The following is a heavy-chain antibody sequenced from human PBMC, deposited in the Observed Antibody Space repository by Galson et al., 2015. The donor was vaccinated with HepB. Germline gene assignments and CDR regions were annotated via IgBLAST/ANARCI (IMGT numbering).Heavy chain of an antibody. J-gene: IGHJ4*02. Sequence: SLRLSCAAPGFTFSSYAMHWVRQAPGKGLAWVAVITYDGCNKYYADSVKGRFTISRDNSKNTLYLQMNSLRAEDTAVYYCAREVQWLAPDYFDYWGQGTLVTVSS. D-gene: IGHD6-19*01. CDR1: GFTFSSYA. CDR2: ITYDGCNK. CDR3: AREVQWLAPDYFDY. V-gene: IGHV3-30-3*01.